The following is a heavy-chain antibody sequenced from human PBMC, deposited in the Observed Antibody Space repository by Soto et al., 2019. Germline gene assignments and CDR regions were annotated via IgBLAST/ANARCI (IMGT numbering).Heavy chain of an antibody. J-gene: IGHJ5*02. Sequence: TLSLTCTVSGDSISNGGYYWSWIRQLPGKGLEWIGYMYHSGTFLKSPSLKTRLTMSLDMSKNQFSLTLNSMTAADTAVYYCARAQFYSGSGNYNNLMFDAWGQGIQVTVSS. CDR2: MYHSGTF. V-gene: IGHV4-30-2*01. CDR3: ARAQFYSGSGNYNNLMFDA. CDR1: GDSISNGGYY. D-gene: IGHD3-10*01.